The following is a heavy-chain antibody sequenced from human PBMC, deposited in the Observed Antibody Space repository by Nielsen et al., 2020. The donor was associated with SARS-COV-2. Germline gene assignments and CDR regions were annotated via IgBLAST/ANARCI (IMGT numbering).Heavy chain of an antibody. CDR1: GFTFSNYA. D-gene: IGHD6-13*01. CDR3: AKSPNGLAAV. Sequence: GGSLRLSCAASGFTFSNYAMSWVRQAPGKGLEWVSAITRSGGDTYYADSVKGRFTISRDNSKNTLYLQMSSLRAEDTAVYYCAKSPNGLAAVWGQGTLVTVSS. CDR2: ITRSGGDT. V-gene: IGHV3-23*01. J-gene: IGHJ4*02.